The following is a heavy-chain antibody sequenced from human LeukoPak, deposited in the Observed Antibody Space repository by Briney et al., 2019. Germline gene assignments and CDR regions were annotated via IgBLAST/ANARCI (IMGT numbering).Heavy chain of an antibody. CDR1: GYTFTDYY. CDR3: ARDYPGTGQVLDS. D-gene: IGHD2/OR15-2a*01. CDR2: INPNTGNT. J-gene: IGHJ4*02. Sequence: GASVKVSCKASGYTFTDYYLHWVRQAPGQRLEWMGWINPNTGNTEDAQNFRGRVTMTRDTSVSTGYMELSSLRSDDTAVFYCARDYPGTGQVLDSGGQRIVVAVSA. V-gene: IGHV1-2*02.